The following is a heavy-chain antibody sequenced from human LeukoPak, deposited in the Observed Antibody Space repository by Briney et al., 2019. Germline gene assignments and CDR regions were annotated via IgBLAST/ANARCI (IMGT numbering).Heavy chain of an antibody. CDR1: GFTFGRYE. CDR3: ARASDDILTGHYERPIDY. Sequence: GGSLRLSCAASGFTFGRYEMNWVRQAPGKGREWVSYISSGGSTIYYAGSVEGRFTISRDNAKNSLYLQMNSLRAEDTAVYYSARASDDILTGHYERPIDYWGQGTLVTVSS. CDR2: ISSGGSTI. D-gene: IGHD3-9*01. V-gene: IGHV3-48*03. J-gene: IGHJ4*02.